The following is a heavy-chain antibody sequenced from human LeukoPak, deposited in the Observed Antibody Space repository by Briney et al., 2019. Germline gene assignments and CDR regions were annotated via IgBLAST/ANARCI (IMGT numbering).Heavy chain of an antibody. Sequence: SETLSLTCTLSGGSISSYYWSWIRQPAGKGLEWIGRIYTSGSTNYNPSLKSRVTISIDTSKNQFSLKLNSVTASDTAVYYCARDRGYSYAFDYWGQGTLVTVSS. CDR3: ARDRGYSYAFDY. V-gene: IGHV4-4*07. CDR1: GGSISSYY. D-gene: IGHD5-18*01. CDR2: IYTSGST. J-gene: IGHJ4*02.